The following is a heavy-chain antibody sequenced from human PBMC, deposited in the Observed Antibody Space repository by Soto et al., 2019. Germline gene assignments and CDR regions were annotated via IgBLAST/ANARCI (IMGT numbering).Heavy chain of an antibody. J-gene: IGHJ4*02. Sequence: GGSLRLSCAASGFTFSSYGMHWVRQAPGKGLEWVAVISYDGSNKYYADSVKGRFTISRDNSKNTLYLQMNSLRAEDTAVYYCAKVSYYYGSGSYYPFDSWGQGTLVTVSS. D-gene: IGHD3-10*01. CDR2: ISYDGSNK. CDR3: AKVSYYYGSGSYYPFDS. CDR1: GFTFSSYG. V-gene: IGHV3-30*18.